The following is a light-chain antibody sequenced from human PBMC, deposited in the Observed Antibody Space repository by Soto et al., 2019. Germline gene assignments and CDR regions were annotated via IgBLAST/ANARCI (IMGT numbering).Light chain of an antibody. V-gene: IGLV1-51*01. J-gene: IGLJ2*01. CDR2: DNT. CDR1: SSNIGNNY. Sequence: QSVLTQPPSVSAAPGQRVTISCSGSSSNIGNNYVSWYQQLPGTAPKLLIFDNTKRPSGIPDRFSASKSGASATLGVTGLQTGDEADYYCRSWDGSLGAVVFGGGTKVTVL. CDR3: RSWDGSLGAVV.